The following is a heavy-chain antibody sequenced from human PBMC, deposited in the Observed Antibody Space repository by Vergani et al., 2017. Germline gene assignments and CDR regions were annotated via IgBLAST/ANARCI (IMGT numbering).Heavy chain of an antibody. CDR2: ISASSPST. D-gene: IGHD4-23*01. CDR1: GFTFNNYA. CDR3: AKRRLGWGPVDY. V-gene: IGHV3-23*01. J-gene: IGHJ4*02. Sequence: EVQLLESGGGLVQPGGSLRLSCAASGFTFNNYAMTWVRQAPGKGLEWVSSISASSPSTYPADSVKGRFTISRDKFKNTLYLQMNSLRVEDTAIYYCAKRRLGWGPVDYWGQGTLVTVSS.